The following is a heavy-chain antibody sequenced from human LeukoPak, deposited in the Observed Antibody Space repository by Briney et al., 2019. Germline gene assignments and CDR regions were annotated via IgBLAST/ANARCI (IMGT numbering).Heavy chain of an antibody. Sequence: SQTLSLTCTVSGGSISSGGYYWSWIRQPPGKGLEWTGYIYHSGSTYCNPSLKSRVTISVDRSKNQFSLKLSSVTAADTAVYYCARGTGSFDYWGQGTLVTVSS. CDR2: IYHSGST. CDR1: GGSISSGGYY. D-gene: IGHD1-14*01. J-gene: IGHJ4*02. CDR3: ARGTGSFDY. V-gene: IGHV4-30-2*01.